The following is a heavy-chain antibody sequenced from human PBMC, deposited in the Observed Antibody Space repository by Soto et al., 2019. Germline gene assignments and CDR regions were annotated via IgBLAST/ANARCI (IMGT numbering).Heavy chain of an antibody. CDR3: ARTDYGDYLNFDY. D-gene: IGHD4-17*01. CDR1: GVSFSGYY. CDR2: INHSGST. Sequence: PSETLSLTCAVYGVSFSGYYWSWLRQPPGKGLEWIGEINHSGSTNYNPSLKSRVTISVDTSKNQFSLKLSSVTAADTAVYYCARTDYGDYLNFDYWGQGTLVTVSS. J-gene: IGHJ4*02. V-gene: IGHV4-34*01.